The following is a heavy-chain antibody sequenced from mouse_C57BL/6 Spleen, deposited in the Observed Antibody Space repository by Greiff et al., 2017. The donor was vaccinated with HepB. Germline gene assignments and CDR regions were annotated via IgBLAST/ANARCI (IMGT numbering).Heavy chain of an antibody. CDR1: GYTFTSYW. J-gene: IGHJ2*01. D-gene: IGHD1-1*01. CDR2: IDPSDSYT. Sequence: QVQLKQSGAELVKPGASVKLSCKASGYTFTSYWMQWVKQRPGQGLEWIGEIDPSDSYTNYNQKFKGKATLTVDTSSSTAYMQLSSLTSEDSAVYYCARALYYYGSSFDYWGQGTTLTVSS. CDR3: ARALYYYGSSFDY. V-gene: IGHV1-50*01.